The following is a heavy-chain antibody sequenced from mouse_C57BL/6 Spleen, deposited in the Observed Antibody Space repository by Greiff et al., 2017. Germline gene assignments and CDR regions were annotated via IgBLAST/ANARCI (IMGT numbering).Heavy chain of an antibody. V-gene: IGHV8-12*01. CDR3: ARSPSDYYGSSSFDY. CDR1: GFSLSTSGMG. D-gene: IGHD1-1*01. CDR2: IYWDDDK. Sequence: QVQLKESGPGILQSSQTLSLTCSFSGFSLSTSGMGVSWIRQPSGKGLEWLAHIYWDDDKRYNPSLKSRLTISKDTSRNQVFLKITSVDTADTATYYCARSPSDYYGSSSFDYWGQGTTLTVSS. J-gene: IGHJ2*01.